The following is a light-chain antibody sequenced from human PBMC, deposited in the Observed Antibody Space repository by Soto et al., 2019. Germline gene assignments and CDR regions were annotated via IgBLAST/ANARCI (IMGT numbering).Light chain of an antibody. CDR2: GAS. V-gene: IGKV3-20*01. J-gene: IGKJ1*01. CDR3: QQYGSSPTT. Sequence: EIVMTQSPATLSVSPGERATLSCRASQNILSNLAWYQQKPGQAPRRLIFGASFRATGIPDRFSGSGSGTDFTLTISRLEPEDFAVYYCQQYGSSPTTFGQGTKVDIK. CDR1: QNILSN.